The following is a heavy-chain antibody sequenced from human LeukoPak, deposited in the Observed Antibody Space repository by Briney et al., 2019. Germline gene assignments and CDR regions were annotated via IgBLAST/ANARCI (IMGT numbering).Heavy chain of an antibody. CDR3: TRPRYGRNIFDY. V-gene: IGHV3-49*04. Sequence: GGSLRLSCTASGFTFGDYAMTWVRQAPGKGLEWVGFIRSKTYGGTPDYAASVKGRFTISRDDSNSIAYLQMNSLKIEDTAVYYCTRPRYGRNIFDYWGQGTLVTVSS. J-gene: IGHJ4*02. CDR1: GFTFGDYA. CDR2: IRSKTYGGTP. D-gene: IGHD1-14*01.